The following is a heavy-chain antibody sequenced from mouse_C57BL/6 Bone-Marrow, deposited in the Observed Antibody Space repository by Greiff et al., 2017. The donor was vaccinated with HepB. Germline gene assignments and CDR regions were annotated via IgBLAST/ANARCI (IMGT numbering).Heavy chain of an antibody. D-gene: IGHD1-1*01. CDR3: ARPLYYYGSSLEAMDY. Sequence: VQLQQPGAELVKPGASVKLSCKASGYTFTSYWMHWVKQRPGQGLEWIGMIHPNSGSTNYNEKFKSKATLTVDKSSSTAYMQLSSLTSEDSAVYYCARPLYYYGSSLEAMDYWGQGTSVTVSS. J-gene: IGHJ4*01. CDR2: IHPNSGST. CDR1: GYTFTSYW. V-gene: IGHV1-64*01.